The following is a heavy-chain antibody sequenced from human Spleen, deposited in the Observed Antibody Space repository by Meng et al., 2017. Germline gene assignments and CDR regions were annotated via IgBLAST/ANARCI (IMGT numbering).Heavy chain of an antibody. J-gene: IGHJ4*02. CDR1: GYDFTTYW. Sequence: GGSLRLSCQASGYDFTTYWIAWARQMPGKGLEWMGIVWPGDSDTKYGPSFEGQVTISVDKSISTAYLQWSSLKASDTAMYYCARHGAEGIVGAPDYWGQGTLVTVSS. V-gene: IGHV5-51*01. CDR3: ARHGAEGIVGAPDY. D-gene: IGHD1-26*01. CDR2: VWPGDSDT.